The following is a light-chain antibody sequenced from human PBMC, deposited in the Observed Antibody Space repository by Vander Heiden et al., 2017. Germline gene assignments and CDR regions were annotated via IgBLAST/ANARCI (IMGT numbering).Light chain of an antibody. CDR1: QDSSNY. CDR3: QQYGNHPPT. Sequence: DMQMTQSPSPLPASVGDRGTITCRASQDSSNYLNGYQQKPGKAPKLLIYDASNLETGVLSRFSGSGSGTDFTFTISSLQQEDNATYYCQQYGNHPPTFGGGTKVEIK. CDR2: DAS. J-gene: IGKJ4*01. V-gene: IGKV1-33*01.